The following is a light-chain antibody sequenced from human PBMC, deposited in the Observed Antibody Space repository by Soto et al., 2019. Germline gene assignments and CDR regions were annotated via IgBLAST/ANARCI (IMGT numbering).Light chain of an antibody. CDR3: QQRSNWPPLT. V-gene: IGKV3-11*01. J-gene: IGKJ4*01. CDR1: QSVGNF. CDR2: DAS. Sequence: EVVLTQSPAILSFSPGQRSTLSFSASQSVGNFLTWYQQKPGQAPRLLIYDASTRATGIPARFSGSGSGTDFTLTISSLEPEDFAVYYCQQRSNWPPLTFGGGTKVDIK.